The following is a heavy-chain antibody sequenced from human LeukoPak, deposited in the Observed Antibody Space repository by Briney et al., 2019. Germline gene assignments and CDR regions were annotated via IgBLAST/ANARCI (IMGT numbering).Heavy chain of an antibody. CDR3: AKIIAPAATTFAY. J-gene: IGHJ4*02. Sequence: SETLSLTCTVSGGSISSGGYYWSWIRQHPGKGLEWIGYIYYSGSTYYNPSLKSRVTISVYTAKNQYSLKLSAVTAAGTAVYYCAKIIAPAATTFAYWAREPWSPSPQ. CDR1: GGSISSGGYY. V-gene: IGHV4-31*03. CDR2: IYYSGST. D-gene: IGHD6-25*01.